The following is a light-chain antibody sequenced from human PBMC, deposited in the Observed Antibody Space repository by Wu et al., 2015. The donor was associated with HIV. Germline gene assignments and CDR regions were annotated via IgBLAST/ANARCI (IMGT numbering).Light chain of an antibody. CDR2: GAS. J-gene: IGKJ2*03. CDR1: QSVSNNY. CDR3: QQYGSSPLS. Sequence: IVLTQSPGTLSLSPGERATLSCRASQSVSNNYLAWYQQKPGQAPRLLIYGASSRATGIPDRFSGSGSGTDFTLTISRLEPEDFAVYYCQQYGSSPLSFGQGTKLEIK. V-gene: IGKV3-20*01.